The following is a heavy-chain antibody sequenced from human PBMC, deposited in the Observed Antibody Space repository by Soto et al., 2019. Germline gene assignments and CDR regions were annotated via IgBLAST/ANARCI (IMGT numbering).Heavy chain of an antibody. V-gene: IGHV1-69*01. Sequence: QVQLVQSGAEVKKPGSSVKVSCKASGGTFSSYAISWVRQAPGQGLEWMGGIIPIFGTANYAQKFQGRVTIPADESTSTAYMELSSLRSEDTAVYYCARGYDYVWGSYRPAPFRPENPWQFDYWGQGTLVTVSS. D-gene: IGHD3-16*02. CDR2: IIPIFGTA. CDR1: GGTFSSYA. J-gene: IGHJ4*02. CDR3: ARGYDYVWGSYRPAPFRPENPWQFDY.